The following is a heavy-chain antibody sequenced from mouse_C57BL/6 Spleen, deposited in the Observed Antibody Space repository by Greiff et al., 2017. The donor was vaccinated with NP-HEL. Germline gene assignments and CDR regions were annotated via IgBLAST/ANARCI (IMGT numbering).Heavy chain of an antibody. CDR3: ARPGVTTVPDAMDD. CDR2: IDPSDSYT. D-gene: IGHD1-1*01. CDR1: GYTFTSYW. V-gene: IGHV1-59*01. Sequence: QVQLQQPGAELVRPGTSVKLSCKASGYTFTSYWMHWVKQRPGQGLEWIGVIDPSDSYTNYNQKFKGKATLTVDTSSSTAYMQLSSLTSEDSAVYYCARPGVTTVPDAMDDWGQGTSVTVSS. J-gene: IGHJ4*01.